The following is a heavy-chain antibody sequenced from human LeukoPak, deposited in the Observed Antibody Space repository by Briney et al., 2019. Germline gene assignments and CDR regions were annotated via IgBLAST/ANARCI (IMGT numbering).Heavy chain of an antibody. CDR2: ISGGGSSI. V-gene: IGHV3-48*03. CDR3: ARIMITFEGLIGYSYYYYGMDV. CDR1: GFTFSTYE. J-gene: IGHJ6*02. Sequence: GGSLRLSCTASGFTFSTYEMNWVRQAPGKGLEWVSYISGGGSSIYYADSVRGRFTISRDDAKNSLYLQMNSLRAEDTAIYYCARIMITFEGLIGYSYYYYGMDVWGQGTTVTVSS. D-gene: IGHD3-16*02.